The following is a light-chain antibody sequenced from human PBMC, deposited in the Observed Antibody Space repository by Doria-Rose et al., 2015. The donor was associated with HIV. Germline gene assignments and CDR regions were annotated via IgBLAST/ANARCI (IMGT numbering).Light chain of an antibody. Sequence: DIRMTQSPESLGMSLGERATLNCKSNQSLLYTSKNYLAWYQQRPGQPPKLLIYWASTRQSGVPARFSGSGSGTDFTLTISSLGAEDVAVYYCQQYYDTPSCGPGTTVDIK. V-gene: IGKV4-1*01. J-gene: IGKJ3*01. CDR3: QQYYDTPS. CDR2: WAS. CDR1: QSLLYTSKNY.